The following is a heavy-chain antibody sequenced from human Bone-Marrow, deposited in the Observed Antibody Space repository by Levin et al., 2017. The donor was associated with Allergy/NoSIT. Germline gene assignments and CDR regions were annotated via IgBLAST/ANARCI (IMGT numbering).Heavy chain of an antibody. V-gene: IGHV1-2*06. CDR1: GYTFTGYY. CDR3: ARVTVMGNWFDP. D-gene: IGHD4-11*01. J-gene: IGHJ5*02. CDR2: INPNSGGT. Sequence: ASVKVSCKASGYTFTGYYMHWVRQAPGQGLEWMGRINPNSGGTNYAQKFQGRVTMTRDTSISTAYMELSRLRSDDTAVYYCARVTVMGNWFDPWGQGTLVTVSS.